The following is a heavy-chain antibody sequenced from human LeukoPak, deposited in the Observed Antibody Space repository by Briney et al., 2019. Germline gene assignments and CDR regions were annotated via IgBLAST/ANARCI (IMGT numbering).Heavy chain of an antibody. CDR1: GFTFSSYS. J-gene: IGHJ4*02. CDR3: ASSSWGSYPYYFDY. V-gene: IGHV3-21*01. Sequence: GGSLRLSCAASGFTFSSYSMNWVRQAPGKGLEWVSSISSSSSYIYYADSVKGRFTISRDNAKNSLYLQMNSLRAEDTAVYYCASSSWGSYPYYFDYWGQGTLVTVSP. D-gene: IGHD3-16*02. CDR2: ISSSSSYI.